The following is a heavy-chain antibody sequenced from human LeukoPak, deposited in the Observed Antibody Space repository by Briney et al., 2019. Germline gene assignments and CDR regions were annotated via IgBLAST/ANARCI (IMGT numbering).Heavy chain of an antibody. V-gene: IGHV4-34*01. CDR3: ARGRGHGSGSYYNPRYWYFDL. CDR1: GGSFSGHY. Sequence: SETLSLTCAVYGGSFSGHYWSWIRQPPGKGLEWIGEINHSGSTNYNPSLKSRVTISVDTSKNQFSLKLSFVTAADTAVYYCARGRGHGSGSYYNPRYWYFDLWGRGTLVTVSS. CDR2: INHSGST. D-gene: IGHD3-10*01. J-gene: IGHJ2*01.